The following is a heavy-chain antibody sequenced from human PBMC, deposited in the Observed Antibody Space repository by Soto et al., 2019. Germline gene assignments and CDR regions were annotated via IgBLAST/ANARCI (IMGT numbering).Heavy chain of an antibody. V-gene: IGHV4-59*01. CDR3: ARERGVITVSSKTLGEWFDP. J-gene: IGHJ5*02. CDR2: VSQGGTTAYMSEGDTT. D-gene: IGHD3-16*01. Sequence: QVQLQESGPGLLRPSETLSLTCTVSGVSIDNFFWSWIRQIPGKGLDWIGYVSQGGTTAYMSEGDTTSYNPSLESRATISLDLPKNKFSMKLTSVTAADTAVYYCARERGVITVSSKTLGEWFDPWGQGTLVTVSS. CDR1: GVSIDNFF.